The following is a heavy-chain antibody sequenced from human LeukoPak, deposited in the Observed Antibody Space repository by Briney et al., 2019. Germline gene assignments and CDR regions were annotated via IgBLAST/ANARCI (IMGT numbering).Heavy chain of an antibody. CDR1: GGSISSYY. D-gene: IGHD3-22*01. CDR3: ARFNTYYYDSSGSYYYYGMDV. J-gene: IGHJ6*02. V-gene: IGHV4-4*07. CDR2: IYTSGST. Sequence: SETLSLTCTVSGGSISSYYWSWIRQPAGKGLEWIGRIYTSGSTNYNPSLKSRITTSVDTSKNQFSLKLSSVTAADTAVYYCARFNTYYYDSSGSYYYYGMDVWGQGTTVTVSS.